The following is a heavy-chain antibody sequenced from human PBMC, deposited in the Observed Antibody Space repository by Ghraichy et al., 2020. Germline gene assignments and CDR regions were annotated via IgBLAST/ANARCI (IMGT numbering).Heavy chain of an antibody. CDR2: INPNSGGT. Sequence: ASVKVSCKASGYTFTGYYMHWVRQAPGQGLEWMGWINPNSGGTNYAQKFQGRVTMTRDTSISTAYMELSRLRSDDTAVYYCARDHLVYSSGYDYYYYGMDVWGQGTTVTVSS. J-gene: IGHJ6*02. CDR3: ARDHLVYSSGYDYYYYGMDV. D-gene: IGHD3-22*01. V-gene: IGHV1-2*02. CDR1: GYTFTGYY.